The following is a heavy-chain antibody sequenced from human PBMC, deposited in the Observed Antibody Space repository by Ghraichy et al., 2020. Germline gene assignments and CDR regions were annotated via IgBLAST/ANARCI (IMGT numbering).Heavy chain of an antibody. V-gene: IGHV3-43*01. D-gene: IGHD1-7*01. J-gene: IGHJ6*02. Sequence: GGSLRLSCAASGFTFDDYTMHWVRQAPWKGLEWVSLISWDGGSTYYADSVKGRFTISRDNSKNSLYLQMNSLRTEDTALYYCAKDIHPILTGTGSGMDVWGQGTTVTVSS. CDR2: ISWDGGST. CDR3: AKDIHPILTGTGSGMDV. CDR1: GFTFDDYT.